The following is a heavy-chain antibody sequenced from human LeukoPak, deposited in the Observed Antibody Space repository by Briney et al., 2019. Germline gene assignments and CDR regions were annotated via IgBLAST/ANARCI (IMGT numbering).Heavy chain of an antibody. J-gene: IGHJ3*02. CDR2: INPKSSGT. V-gene: IGHV1-2*04. D-gene: IGHD4-17*01. CDR1: GYTFTGYY. Sequence: GASVKVSCKASGYTFTGYYMHWVRQAPGQGLEWMGWINPKSSGTNYAQKFQGWVTMTRDTSISTGYMELSRLRSDDTAVYYCARGGGRGAFYGDPQYAFDIRGQGTMVTVSS. CDR3: ARGGGRGAFYGDPQYAFDI.